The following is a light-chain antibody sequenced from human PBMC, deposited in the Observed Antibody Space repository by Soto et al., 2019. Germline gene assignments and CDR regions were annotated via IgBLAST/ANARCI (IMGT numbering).Light chain of an antibody. CDR2: AAS. CDR1: EGINNL. CDR3: QHFKTFPIT. Sequence: IQLTQSPSSLSAFVGDRFTITCRASEGINNLLAWYQQKPGKAPKVLIYAASTLQSGVPSRFSGSGFGTDFTLTISSLQPEDFATYYCQHFKTFPITFGQGTRLEIK. J-gene: IGKJ5*01. V-gene: IGKV1-9*01.